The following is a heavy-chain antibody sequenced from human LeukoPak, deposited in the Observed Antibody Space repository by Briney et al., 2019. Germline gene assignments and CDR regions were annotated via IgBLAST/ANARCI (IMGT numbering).Heavy chain of an antibody. CDR3: AKRSGAPNNFDY. CDR1: GFTFDEHA. Sequence: RGSLRLSCTTSGFTFDEHAMHWVRHVPGRGLEWVSLISGDGASEHYADSVKGRFTTSRDNSRNSLFLQMNSLRTEDTALYFCAKRSGAPNNFDYWGQGVLVTVSS. V-gene: IGHV3-43*02. D-gene: IGHD1-14*01. J-gene: IGHJ4*02. CDR2: ISGDGASE.